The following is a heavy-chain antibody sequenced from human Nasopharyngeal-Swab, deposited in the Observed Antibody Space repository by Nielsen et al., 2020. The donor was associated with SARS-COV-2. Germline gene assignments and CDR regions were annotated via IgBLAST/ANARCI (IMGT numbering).Heavy chain of an antibody. CDR2: IRSKAYGGTT. V-gene: IGHV3-49*03. Sequence: GGSLRLSCTASGFTFGDYAMSWFRQAPGKGLEWVGFIRSKAYGGTTEYAASVKGRFTISRDDPKSIAYLQMNSLKTEDTAVYYCTSWSSTSCYAEDWGQGTLVTVSS. CDR1: GFTFGDYA. J-gene: IGHJ4*02. CDR3: TSWSSTSCYAED. D-gene: IGHD2-2*01.